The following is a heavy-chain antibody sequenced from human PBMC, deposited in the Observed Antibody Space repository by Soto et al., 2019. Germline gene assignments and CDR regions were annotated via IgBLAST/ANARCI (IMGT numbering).Heavy chain of an antibody. J-gene: IGHJ4*02. V-gene: IGHV3-49*04. CDR2: IRRKAYGGTT. Sequence: GGSLRLSCSASGFNFGAYAMSWVRQPPGKGLEWVGFIRRKAYGGTTDYAASVKGRFTISRDDSKSIAYLQMNSLKIEDTAVYYCTRSLAIDFDSWGQGTLVTSPQ. CDR1: GFNFGAYA. CDR3: TRSLAIDFDS.